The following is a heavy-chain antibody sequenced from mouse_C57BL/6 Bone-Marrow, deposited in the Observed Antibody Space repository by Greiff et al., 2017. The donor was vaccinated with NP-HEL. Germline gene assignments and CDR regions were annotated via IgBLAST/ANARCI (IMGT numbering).Heavy chain of an antibody. V-gene: IGHV1-50*01. CDR2: IDPSDSYT. Sequence: QVQLQQSGAELVKPGASVKLSCKASGYTFTSYWMQWVKQTPGQGLEWIGEIDPSDSYTNYNQKFKGKATLTVDTSSGTAYMQLSSLTSEDYAVYYCASEGYYYDSSYAYVDVWGTGTTVTVSS. J-gene: IGHJ1*03. D-gene: IGHD1-1*01. CDR3: ASEGYYYDSSYAYVDV. CDR1: GYTFTSYW.